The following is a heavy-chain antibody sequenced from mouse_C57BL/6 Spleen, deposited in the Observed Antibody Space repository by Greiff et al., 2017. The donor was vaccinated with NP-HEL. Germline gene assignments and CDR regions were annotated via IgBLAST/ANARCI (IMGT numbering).Heavy chain of an antibody. J-gene: IGHJ1*03. Sequence: VHVKQSGPELVKPGASVKISCKASGYSFTDYNMNWVKQSNGKSLEWIGVINPNYGTTSYNQKFKGKATLTVDQSSSTAYMQLNSLTSEDSAVYYCARNYDGYYVRYFDVWGTGTTVTVSS. CDR3: ARNYDGYYVRYFDV. CDR1: GYSFTDYN. CDR2: INPNYGTT. D-gene: IGHD2-3*01. V-gene: IGHV1-39*01.